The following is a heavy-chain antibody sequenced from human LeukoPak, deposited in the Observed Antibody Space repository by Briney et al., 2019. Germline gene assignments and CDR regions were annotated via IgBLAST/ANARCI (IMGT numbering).Heavy chain of an antibody. Sequence: SETLSLTCAVYGGSFSGYYWSWTRQPPGKGLEWIGEINHSGSTNYNPSLKSRVTISVDTSKNQFSLKLSSVTAADTAVYYCARDLRNYDYVWGSYRYITSGFDYWGQGTLVTVSS. J-gene: IGHJ4*02. CDR3: ARDLRNYDYVWGSYRYITSGFDY. CDR1: GGSFSGYY. D-gene: IGHD3-16*02. CDR2: INHSGST. V-gene: IGHV4-34*01.